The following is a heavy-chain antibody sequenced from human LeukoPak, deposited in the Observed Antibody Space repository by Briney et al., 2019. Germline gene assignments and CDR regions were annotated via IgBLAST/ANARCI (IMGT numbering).Heavy chain of an antibody. CDR3: ARDGSGYCSSTSCYGVGTFDI. V-gene: IGHV3-21*01. CDR1: GFTFSSYS. CDR2: ISSSSSYI. J-gene: IGHJ3*02. Sequence: GGSLRLSCAASGFTFSSYSMNWVRQAPGKGLEWVSSISSSSSYIYHADSVKGRFTISRDNAKNSLYLQMNSLRAEDTAVYYCARDGSGYCSSTSCYGVGTFDIWGQGTMVTVSS. D-gene: IGHD2-2*01.